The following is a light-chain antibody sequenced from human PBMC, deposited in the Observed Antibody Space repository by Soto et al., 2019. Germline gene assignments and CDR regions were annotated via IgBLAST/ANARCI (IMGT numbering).Light chain of an antibody. Sequence: AIQVTQSPSSLSASVGDRVTITCRASQAIRGALAWYQQKPGKPPKLLIYDVSSLESGVPSRFSGSGSGTEFTLTISSLQPEDFGTHYCQQFLSYPITFGHGTRLEIK. V-gene: IGKV1-13*02. CDR2: DVS. CDR1: QAIRGA. CDR3: QQFLSYPIT. J-gene: IGKJ5*01.